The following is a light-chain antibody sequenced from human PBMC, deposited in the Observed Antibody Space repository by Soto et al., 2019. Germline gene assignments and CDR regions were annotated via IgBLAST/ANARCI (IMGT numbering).Light chain of an antibody. J-gene: IGKJ1*01. CDR3: HQYNNWPLWT. Sequence: EIVMTQSPATLSVSPGERATLSCRASQSVSSNLAWYQQKRGQDPRLLIYGASTRATGIPARFSGSGSGTEFTLTISSLQSEDFAVYYRHQYNNWPLWTFGQGTKVEIK. CDR1: QSVSSN. V-gene: IGKV3-15*01. CDR2: GAS.